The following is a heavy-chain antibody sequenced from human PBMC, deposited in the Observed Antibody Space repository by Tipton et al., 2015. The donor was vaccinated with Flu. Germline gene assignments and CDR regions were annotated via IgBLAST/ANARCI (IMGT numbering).Heavy chain of an antibody. CDR2: VYNGIT. V-gene: IGHV4-39*07. D-gene: IGHD4-11*01. Sequence: TLSLTCTVSGGSISSSSYYWGWIRQPPGKGLEWIGNVYNGITHYNPSLKSRVTISEDRSKNQFSLKLGSVTAADTAVYYCARRDYSNYVSEPKNWFHPWGQGTLVTVSS. J-gene: IGHJ5*02. CDR1: GGSISSSSYY. CDR3: ARRDYSNYVSEPKNWFHP.